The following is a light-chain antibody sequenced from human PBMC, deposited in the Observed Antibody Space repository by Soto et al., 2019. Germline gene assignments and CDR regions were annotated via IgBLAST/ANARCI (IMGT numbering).Light chain of an antibody. J-gene: IGKJ3*01. CDR3: QKYDNGPFT. CDR2: AAS. V-gene: IGKV1-27*01. CDR1: QGISPY. Sequence: DIQMTQSPSSLSASRGDRVTITCRATQGISPYLAWYQHRPGGVPKLLIHAASTLHSGVSSRFSGSGSGTDFTLTISSLQTEDVVTYYCQKYDNGPFTFGRGNKVDLK.